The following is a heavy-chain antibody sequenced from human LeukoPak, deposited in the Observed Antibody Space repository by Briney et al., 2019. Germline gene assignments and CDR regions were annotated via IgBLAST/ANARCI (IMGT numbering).Heavy chain of an antibody. D-gene: IGHD2-8*02. J-gene: IGHJ3*02. V-gene: IGHV3-13*01. CDR1: GFTFSSYD. CDR2: IGTAGDT. Sequence: GGFLRLSCAASGFTFSSYDMHWVRQATGKGLEWVSAIGTAGDTYYPGSVKGRFTISRENAKNSLYLQMNSLRAGDTAVYYCARSWGVLGDAFDIWGQGTMVAVSS. CDR3: ARSWGVLGDAFDI.